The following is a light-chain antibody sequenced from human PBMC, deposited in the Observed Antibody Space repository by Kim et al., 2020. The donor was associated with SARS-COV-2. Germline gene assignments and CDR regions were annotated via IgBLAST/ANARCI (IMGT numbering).Light chain of an antibody. V-gene: IGKV3-15*01. J-gene: IGKJ1*01. CDR1: QSVSSN. CDR2: GAS. Sequence: SPGDRATPSCRASQSVSSNFAWYQQKPGQAPRLLIHGASTRAIGIPARFSGSGSGTEFTLIISSLQSEDFALYYCQQYNNWPPWTFGQGTKVDIK. CDR3: QQYNNWPPWT.